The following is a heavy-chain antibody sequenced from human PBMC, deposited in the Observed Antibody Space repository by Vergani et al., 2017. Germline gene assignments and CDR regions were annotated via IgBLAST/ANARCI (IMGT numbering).Heavy chain of an antibody. V-gene: IGHV1-3*01. D-gene: IGHD3-3*01. Sequence: QVQLVQSGAEVKKPGASVKVSCKASGYTFTSYAMHWVRQAPGQRLEWMGWINADNGNTKYSQKFQGRVTITRDTSASTAYMELSSLRSEDTAVYYCARAPGGSFWSGYAESPDAFDIWGQGTMVTVSS. CDR2: INADNGNT. CDR1: GYTFTSYA. J-gene: IGHJ3*02. CDR3: ARAPGGSFWSGYAESPDAFDI.